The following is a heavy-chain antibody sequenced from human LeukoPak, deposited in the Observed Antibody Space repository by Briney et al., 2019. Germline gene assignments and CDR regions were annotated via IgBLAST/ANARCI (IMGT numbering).Heavy chain of an antibody. D-gene: IGHD6-6*01. CDR1: GGSISSSSYY. J-gene: IGHJ6*02. V-gene: IGHV4-39*01. CDR3: ARVGSSSSVWGNGMDV. CDR2: IYYSGST. Sequence: PSETLSLTCTVSGGSISSSSYYWGWIRQPPGKGLEWIGSIYYSGSTYYNPSLKSRVTISVDTSKNQFSLKLSSVTAADTAVYYCARVGSSSSVWGNGMDVWGQGTTVTVSS.